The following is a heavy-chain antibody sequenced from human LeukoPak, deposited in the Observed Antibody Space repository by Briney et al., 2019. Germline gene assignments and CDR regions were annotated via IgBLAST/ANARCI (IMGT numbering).Heavy chain of an antibody. D-gene: IGHD3-22*01. CDR3: ARDYYDSSGYYYGFDY. CDR1: GYSIRSGYY. CDR2: IYHSGSI. Sequence: SETLSLTCTVSGYSIRSGYYWGWIRQPPGKGLEWIGSIYHSGSIYHKPSLKSRVTISVDTSKNQFSLKLSSVTAADTAVYYCARDYYDSSGYYYGFDYWGQGTLVTVSS. V-gene: IGHV4-38-2*02. J-gene: IGHJ4*02.